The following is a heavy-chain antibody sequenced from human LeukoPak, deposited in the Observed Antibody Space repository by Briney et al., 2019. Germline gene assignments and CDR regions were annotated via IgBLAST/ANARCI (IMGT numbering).Heavy chain of an antibody. CDR3: ARNYAVRYFDL. CDR2: IYASGST. V-gene: IGHV4-4*07. Sequence: KASETLSLTCTVSGGSISSYYGGWIRQPAGKGLEWIGRIYASGSTNYNPSLKSRVTMSVDTSKNQFSLKLSSVTAADTAVYYCARNYAVRYFDLWGRGTLVTVSS. CDR1: GGSISSYY. J-gene: IGHJ2*01. D-gene: IGHD1-7*01.